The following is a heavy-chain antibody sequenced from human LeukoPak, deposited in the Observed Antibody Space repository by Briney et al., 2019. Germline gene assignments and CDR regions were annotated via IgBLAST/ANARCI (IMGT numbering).Heavy chain of an antibody. J-gene: IGHJ3*01. CDR1: GFTLIRYG. D-gene: IGHD3-16*01. Sequence: GGSLRLSCEPAGFTLIRYGMHWVRQAPGKGLEWVAGISYDGSNQYYTDSVKGRFTISRDNSKNTLYLQMNSLRPEDTAVYYCAKPRGGDSWAFDFWGQGTMVTVSS. V-gene: IGHV3-30*18. CDR3: AKPRGGDSWAFDF. CDR2: ISYDGSNQ.